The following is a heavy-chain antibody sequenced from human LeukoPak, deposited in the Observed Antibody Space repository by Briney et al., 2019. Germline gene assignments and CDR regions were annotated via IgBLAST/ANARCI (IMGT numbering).Heavy chain of an antibody. CDR3: ARVRGDYYGSDNWFDP. CDR1: GGSFSGYY. D-gene: IGHD3-10*01. J-gene: IGHJ5*02. Sequence: SETLSLTCAVYGGSFSGYYWSWIRQPPGKGLEWIGEINHSGSTNYNPSPKSRVTISVDTSKNQFSLKLSSVTAADTAVYYCARVRGDYYGSDNWFDPWGQGTLVTVSS. CDR2: INHSGST. V-gene: IGHV4-34*01.